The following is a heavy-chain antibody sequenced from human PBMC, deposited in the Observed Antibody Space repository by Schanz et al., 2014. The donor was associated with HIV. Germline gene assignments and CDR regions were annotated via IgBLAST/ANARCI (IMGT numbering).Heavy chain of an antibody. CDR2: ISAGVGTA. J-gene: IGHJ6*02. CDR3: VRLMSSDYDFYHYGMDV. Sequence: EVQLLESGGGLVQPGGSLRLSCAASGFTFSSYAMTWVRQAPGKGLDWVSTISAGVGTASYADSVKGRFTISRDNSKKMLFLQMNRLRAEDTAVYYCVRLMSSDYDFYHYGMDVWGQGTTVIVSS. V-gene: IGHV3-23*01. CDR1: GFTFSSYA. D-gene: IGHD4-17*01.